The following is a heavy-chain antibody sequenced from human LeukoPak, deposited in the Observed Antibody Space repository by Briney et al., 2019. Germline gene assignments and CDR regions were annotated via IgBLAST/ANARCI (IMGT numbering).Heavy chain of an antibody. CDR3: ARGQWLPDV. J-gene: IGHJ6*04. V-gene: IGHV4-59*01. CDR2: IYYSGST. D-gene: IGHD5-24*01. CDR1: GGSISSYY. Sequence: PSETLSLTCTVSGGSISSYYWSWIRQPPGKGLEWIGYIYYSGSTNYNPSLKSRVTISVDTSKNQFSLKLSSVTAADTAVYYCARGQWLPDVWGEGTTVTVSS.